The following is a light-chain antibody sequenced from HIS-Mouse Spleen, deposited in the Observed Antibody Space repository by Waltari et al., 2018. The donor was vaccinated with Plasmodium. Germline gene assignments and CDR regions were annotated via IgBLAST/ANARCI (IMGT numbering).Light chain of an antibody. V-gene: IGLV2-23*01. CDR3: CSYAGSRMV. J-gene: IGLJ2*01. CDR1: SSDVGSYNL. CDR2: EGS. Sequence: QSALTQPASVSGSPGQSITISCPGTSSDVGSYNLVSWYQPHPGKDPKLMIYEGSKRPSVVSNRFSGSKSGNTASLTISGLQAEDEADYYCCSYAGSRMVFGGGTKLTVL.